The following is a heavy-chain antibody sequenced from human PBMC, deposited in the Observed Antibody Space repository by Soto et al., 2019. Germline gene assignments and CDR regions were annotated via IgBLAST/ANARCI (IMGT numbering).Heavy chain of an antibody. CDR3: AIDRGVYGYFDL. V-gene: IGHV3-30*03. CDR1: GLTFSSYG. J-gene: IGHJ2*01. Sequence: QVQLVESGGGVVQPGRSLRLSCAASGLTFSSYGMHWVRQAPGKGLEWVALISDDGSNKYYADSVKGRFTISRDNCKNTLYLQMNSLRAEDTAVYYCAIDRGVYGYFDLWGQGTLVTVSS. CDR2: ISDDGSNK.